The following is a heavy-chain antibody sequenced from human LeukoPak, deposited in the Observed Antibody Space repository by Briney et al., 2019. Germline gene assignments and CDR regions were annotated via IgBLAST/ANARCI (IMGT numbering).Heavy chain of an antibody. CDR2: INTNTGNP. CDR1: GYTFTSHA. D-gene: IGHD3-10*01. CDR3: ARDPPLPSLWFGELSSSEWFDP. V-gene: IGHV7-4-1*02. Sequence: ASVKVSCKASGYTFTSHAMNWVRQAPGQGLEWMGWINTNTGNPTYAQGFTGRFVFSLDTSVSTAYLQISSLKAEDTAVYYCARDPPLPSLWFGELSSSEWFDPWGQGTLVTVSS. J-gene: IGHJ5*02.